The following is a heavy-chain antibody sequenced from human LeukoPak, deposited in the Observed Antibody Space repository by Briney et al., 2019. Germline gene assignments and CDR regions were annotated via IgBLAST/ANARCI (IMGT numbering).Heavy chain of an antibody. CDR2: ITGSGGST. J-gene: IGHJ4*02. CDR3: AKACKVQVPYYVWGSYPIPGFDY. V-gene: IGHV3-23*01. Sequence: PGGSLRLSCAASGFTFSSYAMSWVRQAPGKGLEWVSAITGSGGSTYYADSVKGRFTISRDNSKNTLYLQMNSLRAEDTAVYYCAKACKVQVPYYVWGSYPIPGFDYWGQGTLVTVSS. D-gene: IGHD3-16*02. CDR1: GFTFSSYA.